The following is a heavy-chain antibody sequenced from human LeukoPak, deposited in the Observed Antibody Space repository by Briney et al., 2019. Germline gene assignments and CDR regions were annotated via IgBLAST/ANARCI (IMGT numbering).Heavy chain of an antibody. CDR3: ARGIADPYSFDC. J-gene: IGHJ4*02. V-gene: IGHV4-4*07. Sequence: PSETLSLTCTVSGGSISSYYWSWIRQPAGKGLEWIGRIYSTGSTNYSPSLKSRVTMSVDKSKNQFSLNLSSVTAADTAVYYCARGIADPYSFDCWGQGTLVTVSS. CDR2: IYSTGST. CDR1: GGSISSYY. D-gene: IGHD6-13*01.